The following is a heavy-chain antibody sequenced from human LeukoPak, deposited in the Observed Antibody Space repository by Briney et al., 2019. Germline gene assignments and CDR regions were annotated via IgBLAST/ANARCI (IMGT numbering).Heavy chain of an antibody. CDR2: ISSSSSYI. Sequence: GGSLRLSCAASGFTFSSYSMDWVRQAPGKGLEWVSSISSSSSYIYYAGSVKGRFTNSRDNAKNSLYLQMNSLRAEDTAVYYCARESHYDSSGYLAYHFDYWGQGTLVTVSS. CDR1: GFTFSSYS. V-gene: IGHV3-21*01. CDR3: ARESHYDSSGYLAYHFDY. J-gene: IGHJ4*02. D-gene: IGHD3-22*01.